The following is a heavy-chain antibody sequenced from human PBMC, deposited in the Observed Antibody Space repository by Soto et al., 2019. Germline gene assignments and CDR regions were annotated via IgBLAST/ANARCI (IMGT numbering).Heavy chain of an antibody. D-gene: IGHD2-15*01. CDR3: ARRGGYCSGGSCYNWFDP. J-gene: IGHJ5*02. CDR2: IYPGDSDT. CDR1: GYSFTSYW. Sequence: GESLKISCKGSGYSFTSYWIGWVRQMPGKGLEWMGIIYPGDSDTRYSPSFQGQVTISAGKSISTAYLQWSSLKASDTAMYYCARRGGYCSGGSCYNWFDPWGQGTLVTVSS. V-gene: IGHV5-51*01.